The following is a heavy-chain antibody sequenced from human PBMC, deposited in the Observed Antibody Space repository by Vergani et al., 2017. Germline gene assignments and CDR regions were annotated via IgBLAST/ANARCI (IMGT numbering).Heavy chain of an antibody. V-gene: IGHV3-23*01. CDR1: GFTFNHYA. CDR2: ISGSGGST. D-gene: IGHD5-12*01. Sequence: EVQLLESGGDLVQPGGSLRLSCAASGFTFNHYAMNWVRQAPGKGLEWVSGISGSGGSTYYAGSVKGRFTISRDSSKNTLYLQMNSLCAGDTAVYYCGKANPRNSGYDYLYNYHGMDVWGQGTTVTVSS. CDR3: GKANPRNSGYDYLYNYHGMDV. J-gene: IGHJ6*02.